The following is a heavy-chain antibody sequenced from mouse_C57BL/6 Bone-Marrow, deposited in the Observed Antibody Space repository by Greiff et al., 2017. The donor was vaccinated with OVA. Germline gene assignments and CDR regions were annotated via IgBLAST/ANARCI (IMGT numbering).Heavy chain of an antibody. J-gene: IGHJ1*03. CDR3: TRRHYDYAHWYFDV. CDR2: IDPETGGT. Sequence: QVQLKESGAELVRPGASVTLSCKASGYTFTDYEMHWVKQTPVHGLEWIGAIDPETGGTAYNQKFQGKAILTADKSSSTAYMELRSLTSEDSAVYYCTRRHYDYAHWYFDVWGTGTTVTVSS. D-gene: IGHD2-4*01. V-gene: IGHV1-15*01. CDR1: GYTFTDYE.